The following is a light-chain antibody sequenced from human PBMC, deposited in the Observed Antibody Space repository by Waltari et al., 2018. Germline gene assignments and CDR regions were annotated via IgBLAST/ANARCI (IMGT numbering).Light chain of an antibody. J-gene: IGKJ2*01. CDR1: QSITKY. CDR3: QQRSNWPPRYT. Sequence: EIVLTQSPATLSLSPGERATISCRASQSITKYLAWYQQKAGQAPRLLIYDASNRATGIPARVSGTGSGTDFTLTINGLVSEDFAVYYCQQRSNWPPRYTFGQWTKLEIK. V-gene: IGKV3-11*01. CDR2: DAS.